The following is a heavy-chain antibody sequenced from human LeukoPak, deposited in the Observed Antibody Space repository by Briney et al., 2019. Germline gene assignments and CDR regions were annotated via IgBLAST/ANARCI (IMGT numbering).Heavy chain of an antibody. Sequence: GRSLRLSCAASGFTFSSYGMHWVRQAPGKGLEWVAVISYDGSNKYYADSVKGRFTISRDNSKNTLYLQMNSLRAEDTAAYYCAKVVSGYWGQGTLVTVSS. D-gene: IGHD2-21*01. CDR2: ISYDGSNK. V-gene: IGHV3-30*18. J-gene: IGHJ4*02. CDR3: AKVVSGY. CDR1: GFTFSSYG.